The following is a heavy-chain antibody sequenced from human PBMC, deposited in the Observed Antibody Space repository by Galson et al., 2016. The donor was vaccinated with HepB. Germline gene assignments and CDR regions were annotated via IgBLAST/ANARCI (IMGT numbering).Heavy chain of an antibody. J-gene: IGHJ5*01. Sequence: PALVKPTQTLTLTCTFSGFSLNTSGMCVSWIRQPPGKALEWLALIDWDGDKHFSASLKTRLTISADTSKNQVVLSMTNMDPVDTATYYCARMRDYYDSSLASWGHGTQVTVSS. CDR1: GFSLNTSGMC. CDR2: IDWDGDK. CDR3: ARMRDYYDSSLAS. V-gene: IGHV2-70*13. D-gene: IGHD3-22*01.